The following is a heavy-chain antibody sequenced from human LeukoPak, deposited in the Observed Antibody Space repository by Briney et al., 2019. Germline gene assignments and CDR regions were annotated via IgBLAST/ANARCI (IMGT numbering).Heavy chain of an antibody. CDR2: INHSGST. CDR1: GYSISSGYY. D-gene: IGHD6-13*01. Sequence: TSETLSLTCTVSGYSISSGYYWGWIRQPPGKGLEWIGEINHSGSTNYNPSPKSRVTISVDTSKNQFSLKLSSVTAADTAVYYCARGPPSIAAAGGEDYYYYGMDVWGQGTTVTVSS. CDR3: ARGPPSIAAAGGEDYYYYGMDV. V-gene: IGHV4-38-2*02. J-gene: IGHJ6*02.